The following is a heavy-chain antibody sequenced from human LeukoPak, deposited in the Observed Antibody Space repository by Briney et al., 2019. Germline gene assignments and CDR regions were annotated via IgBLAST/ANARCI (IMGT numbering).Heavy chain of an antibody. V-gene: IGHV3-30*02. CDR2: LRCDGSNK. CDR1: GFTFSSYG. Sequence: PGGSLRLSCAASGFTFSSYGMHWVRQAPGKGLVWGAFLRCDGSNKYYVDSVKGRFTISRDNSRNTLYLQMNSLRAEDTAVYYCAKDKSCSGSSCHFTGHWFDPWGQGTLVTVSS. CDR3: AKDKSCSGSSCHFTGHWFDP. J-gene: IGHJ5*02. D-gene: IGHD2-15*01.